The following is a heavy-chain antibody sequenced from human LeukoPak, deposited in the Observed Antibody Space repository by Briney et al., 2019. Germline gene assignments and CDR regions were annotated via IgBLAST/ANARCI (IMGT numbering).Heavy chain of an antibody. Sequence: PGGSLRLSCSASGFTFSSYWMHWVRQAPGKGLVWVSRINSDGSSTSYADSVKGRFTISRDNAKNTLYLQMNSLRAEDTAVYYCAREWCSSTSCWENFDYWGQATLVTVPS. CDR2: INSDGSST. J-gene: IGHJ4*02. D-gene: IGHD2-2*01. V-gene: IGHV3-74*01. CDR1: GFTFSSYW. CDR3: AREWCSSTSCWENFDY.